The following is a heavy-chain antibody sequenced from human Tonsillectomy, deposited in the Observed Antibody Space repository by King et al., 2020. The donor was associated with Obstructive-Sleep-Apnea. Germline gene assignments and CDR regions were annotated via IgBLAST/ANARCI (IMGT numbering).Heavy chain of an antibody. D-gene: IGHD3-22*01. CDR3: ARIHITIRVVVTPDAFDI. CDR1: GYSISSDYY. CDR2: IYHSGST. V-gene: IGHV4-38-2*02. Sequence: QLQESGPGLVKPSETLSLTCTVSGYSISSDYYWGWIRQPPGKGLEWIGSIYHSGSTYYNPSLKSRVTISVDTSKNHFSLRLSSVTAADTAVYYCARIHITIRVVVTPDAFDIWGQGTMVTVSS. J-gene: IGHJ3*02.